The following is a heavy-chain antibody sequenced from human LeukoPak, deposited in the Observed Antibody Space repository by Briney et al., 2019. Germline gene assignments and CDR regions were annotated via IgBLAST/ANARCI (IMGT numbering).Heavy chain of an antibody. CDR1: GGSISSYY. CDR2: IYYSGST. J-gene: IGHJ4*02. D-gene: IGHD3-9*01. V-gene: IGHV4-39*01. CDR3: ASHVYYDILTGYYKGYYFDY. Sequence: SETLSLTCTVSGGSISSYYWSWIRQPPGKGLEWIGSIYYSGSTYYNPSLKSRVTISVDTSKNQFSLKLSSVTAADTAVYYCASHVYYDILTGYYKGYYFDYWGQGTLVTVSS.